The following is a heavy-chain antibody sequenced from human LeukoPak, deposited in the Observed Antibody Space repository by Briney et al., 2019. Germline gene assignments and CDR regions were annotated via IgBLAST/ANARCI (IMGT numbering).Heavy chain of an antibody. D-gene: IGHD4-17*01. CDR3: AGQNYDYGDYERVFDY. CDR1: GFTVSSNY. Sequence: GGSLRLSCAASGFTVSSNYMSWVRQAPGKGLEWVSVIYSGGSTYYTDSVKGRFTISRDNSKNTLYLQMNSLRAEDTAVYYCAGQNYDYGDYERVFDYWGQGTLVTVSS. V-gene: IGHV3-66*04. CDR2: IYSGGST. J-gene: IGHJ4*02.